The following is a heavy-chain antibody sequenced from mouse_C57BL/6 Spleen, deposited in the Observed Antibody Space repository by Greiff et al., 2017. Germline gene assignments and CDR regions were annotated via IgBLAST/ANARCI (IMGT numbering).Heavy chain of an antibody. J-gene: IGHJ3*01. CDR2: INPSNGGT. D-gene: IGHD1-1*01. V-gene: IGHV1-53*01. Sequence: QVHVKQPGTELVKPGASVKLSCKASGYTFTSYWMHWVKQRPGQGLEWIGNINPSNGGTNYNEKFKSKATLTVDKSSSTAYMQLSSLTSEDSAVYYCARWGVVAPGFAYWGQGTLVTVSA. CDR3: ARWGVVAPGFAY. CDR1: GYTFTSYW.